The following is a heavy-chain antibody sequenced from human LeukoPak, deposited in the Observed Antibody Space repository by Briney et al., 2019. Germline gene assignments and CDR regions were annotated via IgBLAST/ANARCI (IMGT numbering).Heavy chain of an antibody. CDR3: ARHPLVYATTNWFDP. CDR2: IYYTGDT. CDR1: GDSIRSNSYY. J-gene: IGHJ5*02. Sequence: PSETLSLTCTVSGDSIRSNSYYWDWIRQPPGKGLEWIGSIYYTGDTFYNPSLKSRVIISVDTSNNHFSLRLSSVTASDTAVYYCARHPLVYATTNWFDPWGQGTLVTVSS. V-gene: IGHV4-39*01. D-gene: IGHD2-8*01.